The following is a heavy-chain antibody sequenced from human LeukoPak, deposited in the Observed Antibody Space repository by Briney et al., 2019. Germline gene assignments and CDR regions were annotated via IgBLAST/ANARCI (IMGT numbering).Heavy chain of an antibody. Sequence: GGSLGLSCAASGFTFSDHIMNWVRQLPGKSLEWVAYVSGSSSTVYYADSVKGRFTISRDNGKSSLYLQMNSLRVEDTALYYCVRQFASWGQGTLVTVSS. CDR1: GFTFSDHI. V-gene: IGHV3-48*01. J-gene: IGHJ4*02. CDR2: VSGSSSTV. CDR3: VRQFAS.